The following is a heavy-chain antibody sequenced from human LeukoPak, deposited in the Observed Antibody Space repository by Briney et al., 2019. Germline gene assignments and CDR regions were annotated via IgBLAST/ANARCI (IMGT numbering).Heavy chain of an antibody. CDR3: ARLSTVTTSFDY. Sequence: SETLSLTCTVSGGSISSYYWSWIRQPAGKGLEWIGRIYTSGTTHYNPSLKSRVTMSVDTSMNQFSLKLSSVTAADTAVYYCARLSTVTTSFDYWGQGTLVTVSS. D-gene: IGHD4-17*01. J-gene: IGHJ4*02. V-gene: IGHV4-4*07. CDR2: IYTSGTT. CDR1: GGSISSYY.